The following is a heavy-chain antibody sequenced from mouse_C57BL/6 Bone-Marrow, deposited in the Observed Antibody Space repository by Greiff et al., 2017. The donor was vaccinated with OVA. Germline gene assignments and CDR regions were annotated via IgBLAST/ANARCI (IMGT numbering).Heavy chain of an antibody. CDR2: IDPENGDT. CDR3: TTTITTTFAY. V-gene: IGHV14-4*01. Sequence: DVQLQESGAELVRPGASVKLSCTASGFNIKDDYMHWVKQRPEQGLEWIGWIDPENGDTEYASKFQGKATITADTSSNTAYLQLSSLTSEDTAVYYCTTTITTTFAYWGQGTLVTVSA. D-gene: IGHD1-1*01. J-gene: IGHJ3*01. CDR1: GFNIKDDY.